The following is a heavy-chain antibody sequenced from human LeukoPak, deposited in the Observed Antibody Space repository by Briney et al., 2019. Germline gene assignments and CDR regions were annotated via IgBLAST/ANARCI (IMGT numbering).Heavy chain of an antibody. D-gene: IGHD2-2*02. CDR3: AMGWGCSSTSCYTLDY. V-gene: IGHV4-39*01. CDR2: IYYSGST. J-gene: IGHJ4*02. Sequence: SETLSLTCTVSGGSISSSSYYWGWIRQPPGKGLEWIGSIYYSGSTYYSPSLKSRVTISVDTSKNQFSLKLSSVTAADTAVYYCAMGWGCSSTSCYTLDYWGQGTLVTVSS. CDR1: GGSISSSSYY.